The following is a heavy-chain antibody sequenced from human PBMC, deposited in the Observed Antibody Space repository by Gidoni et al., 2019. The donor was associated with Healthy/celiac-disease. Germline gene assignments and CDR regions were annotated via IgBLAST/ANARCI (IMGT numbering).Heavy chain of an antibody. Sequence: EVQLVESGGGLVTPGGSLRLSCAASGFTFSSYSMTWVRQAPGKGLEWVSSISSSSSYIYYADSVKGRFTISRDNAKNSLYLQMNSLRAEDTAVYYCARDSEFTLAAAGGYYYYGMDVWGQGTTVTVSS. CDR3: ARDSEFTLAAAGGYYYYGMDV. J-gene: IGHJ6*02. V-gene: IGHV3-21*01. CDR2: ISSSSSYI. CDR1: GFTFSSYS. D-gene: IGHD6-13*01.